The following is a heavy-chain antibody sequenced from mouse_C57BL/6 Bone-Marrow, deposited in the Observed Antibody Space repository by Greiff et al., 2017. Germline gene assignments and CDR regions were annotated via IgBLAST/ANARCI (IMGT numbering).Heavy chain of an antibody. D-gene: IGHD2-3*01. V-gene: IGHV5-4*01. CDR2: ISDGGSYT. CDR3: AREDGAWFAY. CDR1: GFTFSSYA. J-gene: IGHJ3*01. Sequence: EVKLVESGGGLVKPGGSLKLSCAASGFTFSSYAMSWVRQTPEKRLEWVATISDGGSYTYYPDNVKGRFTISRANAKNNLYLQMSHLKSEDTAMYYCAREDGAWFAYWGQGTLVTVSA.